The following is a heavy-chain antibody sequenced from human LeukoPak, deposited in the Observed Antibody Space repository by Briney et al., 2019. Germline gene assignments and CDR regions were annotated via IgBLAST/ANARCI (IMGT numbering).Heavy chain of an antibody. Sequence: ASVKVSCKASGYTFTGYYIHWVRQAPGQGLEWMGWINPDRGGTYYAQKFQGRVTMTRDTSICAAYMELSRLRSDDTAVYYCARDTSGWYNYWGQGTLVTVSS. CDR3: ARDTSGWYNY. D-gene: IGHD6-19*01. CDR2: INPDRGGT. V-gene: IGHV1-2*02. CDR1: GYTFTGYY. J-gene: IGHJ4*02.